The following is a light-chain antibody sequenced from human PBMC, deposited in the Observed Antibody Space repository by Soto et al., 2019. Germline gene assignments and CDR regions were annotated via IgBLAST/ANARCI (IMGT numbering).Light chain of an antibody. J-gene: IGLJ1*01. V-gene: IGLV2-11*01. CDR2: DVS. CDR1: SSDVGGYNY. CDR3: SSYAGNYTYL. Sequence: QSVLTQPRSVSGSPGQSVSISCTGTSSDVGGYNYVSWYQQHPGKAPKLLIYDVSKRPSGVPGRFSGSKSGNTASLTISGLQAEDETDYYCSSYAGNYTYLFGRGTKFTVL.